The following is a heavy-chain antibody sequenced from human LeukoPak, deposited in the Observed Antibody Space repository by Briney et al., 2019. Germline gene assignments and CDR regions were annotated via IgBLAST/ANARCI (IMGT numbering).Heavy chain of an antibody. V-gene: IGHV4-31*03. CDR3: ARGGNVYGAISNWFDP. Sequence: SETLSLTCTVSGGSISSGCYYWSWMRQHPGKGLEWIVYIYYSGSTYYTPSLTSRVTISVDTSKNQFSLKLSSVTAAATAVYYCARGGNVYGAISNWFDPWGQGTPVTVSS. CDR1: GGSISSGCYY. CDR2: IYYSGST. D-gene: IGHD4-17*01. J-gene: IGHJ5*02.